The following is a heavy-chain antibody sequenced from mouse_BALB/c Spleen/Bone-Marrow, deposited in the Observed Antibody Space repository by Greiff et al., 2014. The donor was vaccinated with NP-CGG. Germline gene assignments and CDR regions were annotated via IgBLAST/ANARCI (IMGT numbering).Heavy chain of an antibody. V-gene: IGHV1-9*01. CDR1: GYTFSSYW. CDR3: ARELGLRLAY. Sequence: SGAELMKPGASVKISCKTSGYTFSSYWIEWVKQRPGHGLEWIGEILPGSGSTNSNEKFKGKATFTADTSSNTAYMQLSSLTSEDSAVYYCARELGLRLAYWGQGTLVTVSA. D-gene: IGHD3-1*01. J-gene: IGHJ3*01. CDR2: ILPGSGST.